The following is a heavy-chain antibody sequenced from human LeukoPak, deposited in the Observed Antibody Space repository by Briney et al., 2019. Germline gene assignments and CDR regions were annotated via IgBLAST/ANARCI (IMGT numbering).Heavy chain of an antibody. J-gene: IGHJ4*02. CDR3: AVKGWGDIVVVPAALDY. CDR1: GGTFSSYA. V-gene: IGHV1-69*05. D-gene: IGHD2-2*01. CDR2: IIPIFGTA. Sequence: SVKVSCKASGGTFSSYAISWVRQAPGQGLERMGGIIPIFGTANYAQKFQGRVTITTDESTSTAYMELSSLRSEDTAVYYCAVKGWGDIVVVPAALDYWGQGTLVTVSS.